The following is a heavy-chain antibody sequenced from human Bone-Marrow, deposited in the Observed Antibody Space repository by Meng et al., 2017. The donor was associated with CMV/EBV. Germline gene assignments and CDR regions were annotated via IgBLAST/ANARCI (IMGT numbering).Heavy chain of an antibody. J-gene: IGHJ4*02. V-gene: IGHV1-69*05. CDR1: GGTFSSYA. CDR3: ARVGKKPAAVEKGHFDD. CDR2: IIPIFGTA. D-gene: IGHD2-2*01. Sequence: SVKVSCKASGGTFSSYAISWVRQAPGQGLEWMGGIIPIFGTANYAQKFQGRVTMTRDTSISTAYMELSRLRSDDTAVYYCARVGKKPAAVEKGHFDDWGQGTLVTVSS.